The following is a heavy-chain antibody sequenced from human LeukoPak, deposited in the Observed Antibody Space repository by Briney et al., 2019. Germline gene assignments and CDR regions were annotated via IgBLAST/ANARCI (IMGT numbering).Heavy chain of an antibody. CDR2: LNNDGIST. CDR3: ARPVADTYAPLDS. Sequence: GGALRLSCAASGFTSSSYWMHWVRQAPGKGLVWVSRLNNDGISTSYAHSVRGRFTIYRDNAKNTLYLQMNSLKAEDTAVYYCARPVADTYAPLDSWGQGTLVTVSS. J-gene: IGHJ4*02. CDR1: GFTSSSYW. D-gene: IGHD6-19*01. V-gene: IGHV3-74*01.